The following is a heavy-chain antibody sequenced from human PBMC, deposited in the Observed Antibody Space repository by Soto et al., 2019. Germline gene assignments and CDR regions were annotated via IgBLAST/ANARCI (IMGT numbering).Heavy chain of an antibody. V-gene: IGHV4-34*01. Sequence: QVQLQQWGAGLLKPSETLSLTCAVYGGSFSGYYWSWIRQPPGKGLEWIGEINHSGSTNYNPSLKSRVTISVDTSKNQFSLKLSSVTAADTAVYYCAGSRPHGSPRKTGFDYWGQGTLVTVSS. CDR2: INHSGST. CDR1: GGSFSGYY. CDR3: AGSRPHGSPRKTGFDY. D-gene: IGHD1-26*01. J-gene: IGHJ4*02.